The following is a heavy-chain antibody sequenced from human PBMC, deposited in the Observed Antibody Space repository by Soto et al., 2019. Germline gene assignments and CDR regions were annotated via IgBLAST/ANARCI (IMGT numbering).Heavy chain of an antibody. J-gene: IGHJ4*02. CDR3: ARDTCNSFDY. CDR1: GYTFNTYF. CDR2: ISPHNGNT. Sequence: HVQLVQSGGELKKPGASVKVSCNTSGYTFNTYFITWVRQAPGQGLEWMGWISPHNGNTNYAEKFQGRVTMTADTITKTDYMELRNLRIDDTAVYYCARDTCNSFDYWGQGTPVTVSS. V-gene: IGHV1-18*01.